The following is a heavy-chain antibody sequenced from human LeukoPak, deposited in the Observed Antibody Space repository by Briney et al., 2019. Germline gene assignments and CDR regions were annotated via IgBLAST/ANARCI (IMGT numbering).Heavy chain of an antibody. J-gene: IGHJ4*02. CDR3: ARDQVGPGATIIDY. V-gene: IGHV4-30-4*07. Sequence: PSETLSLTCAVSGGSISSGGYSWSWIRQPPGKGLEWIGYIYYSGSTYYNPSLKSRVTISVDTSKNQFSLKLSSVTAADTAVYYCARDQVGPGATIIDYWGQGTLVTVSS. CDR2: IYYSGST. CDR1: GGSISSGGYS. D-gene: IGHD1-26*01.